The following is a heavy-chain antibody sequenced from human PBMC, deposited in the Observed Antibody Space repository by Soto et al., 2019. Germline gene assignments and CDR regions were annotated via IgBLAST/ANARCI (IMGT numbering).Heavy chain of an antibody. CDR2: INAGNGNT. CDR3: ARGSGYYLIDDY. J-gene: IGHJ4*02. D-gene: IGHD3-22*01. CDR1: GYTFTSYA. Sequence: QVQLVQSGAEEKKPGASVKVSCKASGYTFTSYAMHWVRQAPGQRLEWMGWINAGNGNTKYSQKFQGRVTITRDTSGSTAYMELSSLRSEDTAVYYCARGSGYYLIDDYWGQGTLVTVSS. V-gene: IGHV1-3*05.